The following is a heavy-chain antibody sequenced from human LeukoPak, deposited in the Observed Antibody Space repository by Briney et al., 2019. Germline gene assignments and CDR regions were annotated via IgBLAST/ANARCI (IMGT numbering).Heavy chain of an antibody. J-gene: IGHJ4*02. CDR3: ARGGVVPDPGDY. D-gene: IGHD2-2*01. V-gene: IGHV3-21*01. Sequence: GGSLRLSCAASGFTFSSHSMNWVRQAPGRGLEWVSSISSSSRYIYYADSVKGRFTISGDNAKNSLYLQMHRLRAEDTAVYYCARGGVVPDPGDYWGQGTLVTLSS. CDR1: GFTFSSHS. CDR2: ISSSSRYI.